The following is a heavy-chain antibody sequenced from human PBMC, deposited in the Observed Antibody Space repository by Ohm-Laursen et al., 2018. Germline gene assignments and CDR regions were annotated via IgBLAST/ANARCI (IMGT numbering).Heavy chain of an antibody. D-gene: IGHD1-26*01. J-gene: IGHJ4*02. CDR2: LKQDGSEI. V-gene: IGHV3-7*03. Sequence: SLRLSCAASGFTFSSYWMSWVRQAPGKGLEWVASLKQDGSEIYYVDSVKGRFTISRDNAKDSLYLQINSLRVEDTAVYYCARAVERELHGFDYWGQGTLVTVSS. CDR3: ARAVERELHGFDY. CDR1: GFTFSSYW.